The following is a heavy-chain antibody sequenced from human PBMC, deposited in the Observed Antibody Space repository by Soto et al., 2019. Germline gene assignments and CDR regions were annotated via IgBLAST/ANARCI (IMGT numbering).Heavy chain of an antibody. CDR3: AKDRGPRYFYHGLDV. Sequence: GWSLRLSCAASGFTFSTYGMTWVRQAPGKGLEWVSGISGIGGSTYYADSVKGRFTISRDNSENTLYMQMSSLRPEDTAVYYCAKDRGPRYFYHGLDVWGQGTTVTVPS. CDR2: ISGIGGST. V-gene: IGHV3-23*01. CDR1: GFTFSTYG. J-gene: IGHJ6*02.